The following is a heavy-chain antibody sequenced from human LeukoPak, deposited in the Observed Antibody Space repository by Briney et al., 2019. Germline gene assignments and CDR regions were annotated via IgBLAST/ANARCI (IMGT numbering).Heavy chain of an antibody. D-gene: IGHD5-12*01. J-gene: IGHJ4*02. V-gene: IGHV3-21*01. CDR2: IYPNGNT. CDR1: GFTFSSYS. Sequence: GSLRLSCAASGFTFSSYSMNWVRQAPGKGLEWVSMIYPNGNTFYTDSVKGRFTISRDNAKNSLYLQMNSLRAEDTAVYYCARSRNDHSGYDREPFDYWGQGTLVTVSS. CDR3: ARSRNDHSGYDREPFDY.